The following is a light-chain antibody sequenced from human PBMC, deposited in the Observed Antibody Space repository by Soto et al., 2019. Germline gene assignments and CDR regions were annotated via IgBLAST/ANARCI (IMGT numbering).Light chain of an antibody. J-gene: IGLJ1*01. Sequence: QAVVTQPPSASGTPGQRVTISCSGSSSNIGSNTVNWYQQLPGTAPKLLIYSINQRPSGVPDRFSGSKSGTSASLAISGLQSEDGADYYCAAWDDSLNGGYVFGTGTKLTVL. CDR2: SIN. CDR3: AAWDDSLNGGYV. V-gene: IGLV1-44*01. CDR1: SSNIGSNT.